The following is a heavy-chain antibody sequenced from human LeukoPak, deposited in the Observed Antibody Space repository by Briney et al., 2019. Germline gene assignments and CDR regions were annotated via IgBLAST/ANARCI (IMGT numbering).Heavy chain of an antibody. V-gene: IGHV3-64*01. J-gene: IGHJ4*02. D-gene: IGHD6-19*01. CDR1: GFTFSSYA. CDR2: ISSNGGST. CDR3: ARASSGWYGY. Sequence: GSLRLSCVVSGFTFSSYAMHWVRQAPGKGLEYVSAISSNGGSTYYANSVKGRFTISRDNSKNTLYLQMGSLRVEDMAVYYCARASSGWYGYWGQGTLVTVSS.